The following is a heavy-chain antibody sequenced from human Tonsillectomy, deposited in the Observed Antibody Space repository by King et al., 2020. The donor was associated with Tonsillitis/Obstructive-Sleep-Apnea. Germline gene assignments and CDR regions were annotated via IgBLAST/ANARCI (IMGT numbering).Heavy chain of an antibody. CDR2: IYYSGST. CDR3: ARGGTGTNFDY. Sequence: LQLQESGPGLVKPSETLSLTCTVPGGSISSSSYYWGWIRQPPGKGLEWIGSIYYSGSTYYNPSLKSRVTISVDTSKNQFSLKLSSVTAADTAVYYCARGGTGTNFDYWGQGTLVTVSS. CDR1: GGSISSSSYY. D-gene: IGHD1-7*01. J-gene: IGHJ4*02. V-gene: IGHV4-39*01.